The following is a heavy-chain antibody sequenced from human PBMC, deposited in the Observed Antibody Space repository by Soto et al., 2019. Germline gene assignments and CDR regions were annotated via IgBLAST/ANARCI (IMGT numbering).Heavy chain of an antibody. V-gene: IGHV4-61*01. D-gene: IGHD6-6*01. CDR3: ARVVGIGGRRRWFDP. J-gene: IGHJ5*02. Sequence: SETLSLTCSVSGGSISSANYYWSWIRQPPWKGLEWIGYLYNSGRINVYDNVTTNYNPSLXXRVXISGDTSKNQFSLKVTAVSPADTPVYYCARVVGIGGRRRWFDPWGQGTLVTVSS. CDR2: LYNSGRINVYDNVTT. CDR1: GGSISSANYY.